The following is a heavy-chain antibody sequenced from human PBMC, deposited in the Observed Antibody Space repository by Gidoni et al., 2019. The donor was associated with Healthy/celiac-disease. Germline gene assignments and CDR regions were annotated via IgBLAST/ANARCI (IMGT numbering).Heavy chain of an antibody. CDR1: GFPFSSYE. V-gene: IGHV3-48*03. CDR2: SSSSGSTI. D-gene: IGHD4-17*01. CDR3: ARTDYGDYEDY. Sequence: EVQLVAFGGGWVLPGGSLRLSCAASGFPFSSYEMNWVRQAPGKGLEWVSYSSSSGSTIYYADSVKGRFTISRDNAKHSLYLQMNSLRAEDTAVYYCARTDYGDYEDYWGQGTLVTVSS. J-gene: IGHJ4*02.